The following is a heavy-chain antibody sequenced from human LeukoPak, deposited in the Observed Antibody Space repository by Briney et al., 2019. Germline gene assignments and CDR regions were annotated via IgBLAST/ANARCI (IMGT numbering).Heavy chain of an antibody. D-gene: IGHD4-17*01. V-gene: IGHV3-66*01. CDR1: GFTVSSNY. CDR2: IYSGGST. CDR3: ARDPQPTVTTADAFDI. J-gene: IGHJ3*02. Sequence: PGGSLRLSCAASGFTVSSNYMSWVRQAPGKGLEWVSVIYSGGSTYYADSVKGRFTISRDNSKNTLYLQMNSLRAEDTAVYYCARDPQPTVTTADAFDIWGQGTMVTVSS.